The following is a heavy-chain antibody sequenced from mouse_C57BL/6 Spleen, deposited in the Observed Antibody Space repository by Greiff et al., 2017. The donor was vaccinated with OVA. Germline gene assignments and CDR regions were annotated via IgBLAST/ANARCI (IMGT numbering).Heavy chain of an antibody. J-gene: IGHJ2*01. CDR3: ARFITTVVENYFDY. Sequence: VQLQQSGPELVKPGASVKMSCKASGYTFTDYNMHWVKQSHGKSLEWIGYINPNNGGTSYNQKFKGKATLTVNKSSSTAYMELRSLTSEDSAVYYCARFITTVVENYFDYWGQGTTLTVSS. V-gene: IGHV1-22*01. D-gene: IGHD1-1*01. CDR2: INPNNGGT. CDR1: GYTFTDYN.